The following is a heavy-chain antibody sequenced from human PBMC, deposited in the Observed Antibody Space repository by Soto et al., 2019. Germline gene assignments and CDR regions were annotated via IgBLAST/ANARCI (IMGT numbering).Heavy chain of an antibody. J-gene: IGHJ4*02. D-gene: IGHD2-21*02. V-gene: IGHV3-23*04. CDR1: GGTFSNYA. CDR3: VKDPVSGGSGGAWFDY. Sequence: VQLVQSGAEVKKPGSSVKVSCKASGGTFSNYAMTWVRQAPGKGLEWVSLMSGNGGRIVYADSVKGRFTVSRDNSKNTLYLQMNSLRLEDTAVYYCVKDPVSGGSGGAWFDYWGQGTLVTVSS. CDR2: MSGNGGRI.